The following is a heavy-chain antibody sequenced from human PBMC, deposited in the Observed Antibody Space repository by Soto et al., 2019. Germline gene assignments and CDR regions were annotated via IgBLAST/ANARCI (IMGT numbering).Heavy chain of an antibody. CDR3: ARYGCSRTSCYERGIYYYYYYYMDV. Sequence: ASVKVSCKASGYTFTSYGISWVRQAPGQGLEWMGWISAYNGNTNYAQKLQGRVTMTTDTSTSTAYMELRSLRSDDTAVYYCARYGCSRTSCYERGIYYYYYYYMDVWGKGTTVTVSS. D-gene: IGHD2-2*01. J-gene: IGHJ6*03. V-gene: IGHV1-18*01. CDR1: GYTFTSYG. CDR2: ISAYNGNT.